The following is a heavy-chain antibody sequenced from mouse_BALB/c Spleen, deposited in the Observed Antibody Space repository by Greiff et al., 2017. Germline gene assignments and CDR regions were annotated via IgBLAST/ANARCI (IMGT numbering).Heavy chain of an antibody. D-gene: IGHD4-1*01. CDR2: IDPENGNT. V-gene: IGHV14-1*02. CDR1: GFNIKDYY. Sequence: EVKLMESGAELVRPGALVKLSCKASGFNIKDYYMHWVKQRPEQGLEWIGWIDPENGNTIYDPKFQGKASITADTSSNTAYLQLSSLTSEDTAVYYCARWEDFDYWGQGTTLTVSS. CDR3: ARWEDFDY. J-gene: IGHJ2*01.